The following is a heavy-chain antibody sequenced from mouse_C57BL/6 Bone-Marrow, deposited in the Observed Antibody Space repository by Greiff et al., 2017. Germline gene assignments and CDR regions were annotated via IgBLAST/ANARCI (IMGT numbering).Heavy chain of an antibody. J-gene: IGHJ3*01. CDR2: ISSGGSYT. Sequence: EVQLVESGGDLVKPGGSLKLSCAASGFTFSSYGMSWVRQTPDKRLEWVGTISSGGSYTYYPDSVKGRFTISRDKAKNTPYLQMSSQKAEDTAMYYCARRDYGSSYFAYWGQGTLVTVSA. D-gene: IGHD1-1*01. CDR3: ARRDYGSSYFAY. CDR1: GFTFSSYG. V-gene: IGHV5-6*01.